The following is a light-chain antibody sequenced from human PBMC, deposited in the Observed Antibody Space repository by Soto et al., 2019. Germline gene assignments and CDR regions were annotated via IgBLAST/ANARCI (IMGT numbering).Light chain of an antibody. V-gene: IGLV2-14*01. J-gene: IGLJ2*01. CDR1: SSDVGGYNF. CDR3: SSYTSSSTLEV. Sequence: QSALTQPASVSGSPGQSITISCTGTSSDVGGYNFVSWYQLHPGKAPKLMICDVSNRPSGVSDRFSGSKSGNTASLTISGLQAEDEADYYCSSYTSSSTLEVFGGGTKLTVL. CDR2: DVS.